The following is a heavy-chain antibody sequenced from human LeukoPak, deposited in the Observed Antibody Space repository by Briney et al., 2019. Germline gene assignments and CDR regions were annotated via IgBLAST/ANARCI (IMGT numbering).Heavy chain of an antibody. Sequence: SETLSLTCNVSGGSISSYYWSWIRQPPGKGLEWIGYIYYSGSTNYNPSLKSRVTISVDTSKNQFSLKLSSVTAADTAVYYCARLGSSSWPFDYWGQGTLVTVSS. CDR3: ARLGSSSWPFDY. CDR1: GGSISSYY. J-gene: IGHJ4*02. V-gene: IGHV4-59*08. CDR2: IYYSGST. D-gene: IGHD6-13*01.